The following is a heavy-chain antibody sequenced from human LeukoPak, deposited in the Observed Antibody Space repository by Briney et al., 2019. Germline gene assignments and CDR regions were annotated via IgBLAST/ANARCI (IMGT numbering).Heavy chain of an antibody. V-gene: IGHV4-34*01. CDR1: GGSFSGYY. CDR3: ARGPGYKGWSRLYYFDY. D-gene: IGHD5-24*01. J-gene: IGHJ4*02. CDR2: INHSGST. Sequence: PSETLSLTCAVYGGSFSGYYWSWIRQPPGKGLEWIGEINHSGSTNYNPSLKSRVTISVDTSKNQFSLKLCSVTAADTAVYYCARGPGYKGWSRLYYFDYWGQGTLVTVSS.